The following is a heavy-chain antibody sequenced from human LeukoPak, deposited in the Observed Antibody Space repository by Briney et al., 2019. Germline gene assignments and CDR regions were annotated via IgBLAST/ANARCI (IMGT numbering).Heavy chain of an antibody. V-gene: IGHV1-69*04. CDR3: ASPPADYYDSRDYFDY. Sequence: SVTVSFTASGGTFSSYVISWVRQAPGQGLEWMGRIIPILGIANYAQKFQGRVTITADKSTSTAYMELSSLRSEDTAVYYCASPPADYYDSRDYFDYWGQGTLVTVSP. D-gene: IGHD3-22*01. CDR1: GGTFSSYV. J-gene: IGHJ4*02. CDR2: IIPILGIA.